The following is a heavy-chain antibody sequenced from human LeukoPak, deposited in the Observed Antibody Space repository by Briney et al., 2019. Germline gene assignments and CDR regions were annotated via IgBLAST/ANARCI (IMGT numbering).Heavy chain of an antibody. D-gene: IGHD3-10*01. J-gene: IGHJ1*01. CDR1: GFTFSSYG. CDR3: AGEEDLRELRGGREFFQY. V-gene: IGHV3-33*08. CDR2: VWYDGSKK. Sequence: PGRSLRLSCAASGFTFSSYGMHWVRQAPGKGLEWVAVVWYDGSKKYYADSVKGRFTISRDNSKNTVYLQMNSLRVEDTAVYYCAGEEDLRELRGGREFFQYWGQGTLVTVSS.